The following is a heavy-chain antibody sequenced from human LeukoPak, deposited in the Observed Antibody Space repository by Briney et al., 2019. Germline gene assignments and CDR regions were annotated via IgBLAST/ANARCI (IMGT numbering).Heavy chain of an antibody. CDR2: IYYSGST. J-gene: IGHJ4*02. Sequence: PSETLSLTCTVSGGSIRSGNHHRGWIRQPPGKGLEWIASIYYSGSTNYNPSLKSRVTISVDTSKNQFSLKLSSVTAADTAVYYCARHDEKWFGPAPYYFDYWGQGTLVTVSS. D-gene: IGHD3-10*01. CDR3: ARHDEKWFGPAPYYFDY. V-gene: IGHV4-39*01. CDR1: GGSIRSGNHH.